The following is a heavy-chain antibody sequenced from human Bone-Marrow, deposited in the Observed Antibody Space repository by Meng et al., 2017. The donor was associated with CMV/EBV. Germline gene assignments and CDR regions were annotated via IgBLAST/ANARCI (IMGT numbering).Heavy chain of an antibody. V-gene: IGHV3-7*01. J-gene: IGHJ6*02. CDR1: GLIFSNFW. CDR3: ARGHLGLGV. Sequence: GESLKISCATSGLIFSNFWMSWVRQAPGKGLEWVANINPDGSEKHYVDSVKGRFTISRDNAKSSLYLQMNSLRAEDTAVYYCARGHLGLGVWGQGTTVTVS. CDR2: INPDGSEK.